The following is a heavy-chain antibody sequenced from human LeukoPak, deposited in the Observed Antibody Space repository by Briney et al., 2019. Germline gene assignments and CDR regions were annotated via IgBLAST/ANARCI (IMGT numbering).Heavy chain of an antibody. V-gene: IGHV3-21*01. J-gene: IGHJ4*02. CDR3: AREDSSSIDEVY. CDR1: GFTFSSYT. Sequence: AGGSLRLSCGGSGFTFSSYTMNWVRQAPGKGLEWVASISSSATYIYYADSVRGRFTISRDDAKKSVFLHMNSLRAEDTAVYYCAREDSSSIDEVYWGQGTLVTVSS. D-gene: IGHD6-6*01. CDR2: ISSSATYI.